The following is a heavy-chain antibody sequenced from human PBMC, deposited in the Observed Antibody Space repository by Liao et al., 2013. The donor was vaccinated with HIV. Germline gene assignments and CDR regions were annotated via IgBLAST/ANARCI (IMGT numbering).Heavy chain of an antibody. Sequence: QLQLQESGPGLVKPSETLSLTCTVSGGSISGSTYYWGWIRQPPGKGLEWIGSIYTSGSTRYNPSLKSRVTISLDTSKNHFSLKLSSVTAADTAVYYCARDPNYYHSSGYYFVLLGPREPSVTV. CDR2: IYTSGST. CDR1: GGSISGSTYY. V-gene: IGHV4-39*02. D-gene: IGHD3-22*01. CDR3: ARDPNYYHSSGYYFVL. J-gene: IGHJ4*02.